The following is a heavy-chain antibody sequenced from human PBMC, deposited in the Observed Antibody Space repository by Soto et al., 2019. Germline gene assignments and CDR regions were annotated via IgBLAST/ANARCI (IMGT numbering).Heavy chain of an antibody. CDR3: AREGALKPFSS. Sequence: PGGSLRLSCVASGFTFSNYNMNWVRQAPGKGLEWVSHISGTSVYLHYADSVKGRFTISRGNAKNSVYLQMDSLRVEDTVVYYCAREGALKPFSSWGQGALVTVSS. V-gene: IGHV3-21*01. CDR2: ISGTSVYL. CDR1: GFTFSNYN. J-gene: IGHJ5*02.